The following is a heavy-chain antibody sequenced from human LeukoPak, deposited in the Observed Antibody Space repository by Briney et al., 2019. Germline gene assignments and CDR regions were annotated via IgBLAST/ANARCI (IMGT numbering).Heavy chain of an antibody. CDR3: ARERGSYFNYYGMDV. V-gene: IGHV3-33*01. CDR1: GFTFSSYG. Sequence: SGRSLRLSCAASGFTFSSYGMHWVRQAPGKGLEWVAVIWYDGSNKYYADSVKGRFTISRDNSKNTLYLQMNSLRAEDTAVYYCARERGSYFNYYGMDVWGQGTTVTVSS. J-gene: IGHJ6*02. D-gene: IGHD1-26*01. CDR2: IWYDGSNK.